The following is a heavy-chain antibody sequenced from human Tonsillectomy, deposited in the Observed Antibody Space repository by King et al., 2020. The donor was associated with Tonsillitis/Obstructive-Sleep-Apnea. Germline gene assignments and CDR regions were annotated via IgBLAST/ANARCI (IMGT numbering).Heavy chain of an antibody. CDR3: ARSWGDSGYDFYFDY. CDR2: FYSGGST. Sequence: VQLVESGGGLIQPGGSLRLSCAASGFTVSSNYMSWVRQAPGKGLEWVSVFYSGGSTYYADSVQGRFTISRDNSKNTLYLQMNSLRAADTAVYYCARSWGDSGYDFYFDYWGQGTLVTVSS. CDR1: GFTVSSNY. J-gene: IGHJ4*02. D-gene: IGHD5-12*01. V-gene: IGHV3-53*01.